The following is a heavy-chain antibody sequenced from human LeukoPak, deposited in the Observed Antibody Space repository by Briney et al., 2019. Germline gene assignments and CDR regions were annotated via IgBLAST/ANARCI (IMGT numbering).Heavy chain of an antibody. J-gene: IGHJ4*02. CDR3: ATSYYGSGSYYAY. CDR2: ISGSGGST. CDR1: GFTFDDYA. D-gene: IGHD3-10*01. Sequence: PGGSLRLSCAASGFTFDDYAMHWVRQAPGKGLEWVSGISGSGGSTYYADSVKGRFTISRDNSKNTLYLQMNSLRAEDTAVYYCATSYYGSGSYYAYWGQGTLVTVSS. V-gene: IGHV3-23*01.